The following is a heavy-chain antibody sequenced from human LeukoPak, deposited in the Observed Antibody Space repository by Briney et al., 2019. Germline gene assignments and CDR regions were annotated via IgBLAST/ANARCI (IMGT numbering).Heavy chain of an antibody. D-gene: IGHD5-12*01. CDR1: GGTFSSYA. J-gene: IGHJ4*02. Sequence: ASVKVSCKASGGTFSSYAISWMRPAPGQGRGWMGWITPNRGDSDYAPRFQGRVSLTRDTAISTAYMELISLGFDDTAVYYCARELGGSGYYRYWGQGTLVTVSS. CDR3: ARELGGSGYYRY. V-gene: IGHV1-2*02. CDR2: ITPNRGDS.